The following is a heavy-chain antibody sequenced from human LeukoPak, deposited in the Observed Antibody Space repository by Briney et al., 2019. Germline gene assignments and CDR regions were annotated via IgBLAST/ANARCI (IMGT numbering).Heavy chain of an antibody. J-gene: IGHJ4*02. V-gene: IGHV3-30*02. Sequence: AGGSLRLSCAASGFTFSSYGMHWVRQAPGKGLEWVAFIRYDGSNKYYADSVKGRFTISRDNSKYTLYLQMNSLRAEDTAVYYCAKDTIVAVPAAILDYWGQGTLVTVSS. CDR2: IRYDGSNK. CDR3: AKDTIVAVPAAILDY. D-gene: IGHD2-2*02. CDR1: GFTFSSYG.